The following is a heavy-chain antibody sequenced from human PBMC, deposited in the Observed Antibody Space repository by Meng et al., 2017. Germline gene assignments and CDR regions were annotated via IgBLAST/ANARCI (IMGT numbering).Heavy chain of an antibody. V-gene: IGHV1-18*01. CDR3: ARDGLRYFDWSNSPFDY. CDR2: ISAYNGNT. CDR1: GYTFTSYG. Sequence: ASVKVSCQASGYTFTSYGISWVRQAPGQGLEWMGWISAYNGNTNYAQKLQGRVTMTTSTNASTAYMELRSLRSDDTAVYYCARDGLRYFDWSNSPFDYWGQGTLVTVSS. J-gene: IGHJ4*02. D-gene: IGHD3-9*01.